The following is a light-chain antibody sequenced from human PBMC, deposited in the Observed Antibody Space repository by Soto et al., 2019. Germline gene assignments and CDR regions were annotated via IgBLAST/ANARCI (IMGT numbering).Light chain of an antibody. Sequence: DIQMTQSPSSLSAYVGNRGNITCRSSQSISTYLNWYQKKPGKAPNLLIYDASRLQSGVPSRFSGSGGGTDFTLAISSVQTEDFATYFCKQSYMDPITFGQGTGLEIK. J-gene: IGKJ5*01. CDR3: KQSYMDPIT. CDR1: QSISTY. V-gene: IGKV1-39*01. CDR2: DAS.